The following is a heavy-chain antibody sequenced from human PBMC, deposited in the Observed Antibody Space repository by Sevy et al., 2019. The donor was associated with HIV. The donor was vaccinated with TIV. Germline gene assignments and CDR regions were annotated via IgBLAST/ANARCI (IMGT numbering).Heavy chain of an antibody. CDR2: VSYDGADK. CDR1: GFIFNNYD. V-gene: IGHV3-30*18. D-gene: IGHD2-15*01. CDR3: AKDMVDCSGGTCYSGAVSPFES. Sequence: GGSLRLSCAASGFIFNNYDMYWIRQAPGKGLEWVATVSYDGADKEYADMVKGRFTISRDSSRSMLYLQMTSLRPEDTGVYFCAKDMVDCSGGTCYSGAVSPFESWGQGTLVTVSS. J-gene: IGHJ4*02.